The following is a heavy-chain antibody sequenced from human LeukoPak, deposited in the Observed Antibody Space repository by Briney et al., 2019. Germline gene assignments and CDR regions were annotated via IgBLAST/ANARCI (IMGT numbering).Heavy chain of an antibody. D-gene: IGHD3-9*01. CDR3: ARDPAPYYDILTGYYNVYASDI. V-gene: IGHV4-4*07. CDR2: IYTSGST. J-gene: IGHJ3*02. CDR1: GGSISSYY. Sequence: SETLSLTCTVSGGSISSYYWSWIRQPAGKGLEWIGRIYTSGSTNYNPSLKSRVTMSVDTSKNQFSLKLSSVTAADTAVYYCARDPAPYYDILTGYYNVYASDIWGQGTMVTVSS.